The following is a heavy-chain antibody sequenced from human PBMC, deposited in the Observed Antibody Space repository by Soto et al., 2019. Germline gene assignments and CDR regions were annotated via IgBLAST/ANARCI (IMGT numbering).Heavy chain of an antibody. CDR3: ARDKITGLFDY. CDR2: INHSGST. CDR1: GDSSSSSNW. D-gene: IGHD2-8*02. V-gene: IGHV4-28*03. J-gene: IGHJ4*02. Sequence: LETLSLTCAVSGDSSSSSNWWVWIRQPPGKGLEWIGYINHSGSTNYNPSLKSRVTISVDTSKNQFSLKLTSVTAADTAVYYCARDKITGLFDYWGQGTLVTVSS.